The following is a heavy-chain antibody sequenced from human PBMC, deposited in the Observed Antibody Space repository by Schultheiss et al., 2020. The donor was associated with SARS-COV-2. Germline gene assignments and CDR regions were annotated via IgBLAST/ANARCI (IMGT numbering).Heavy chain of an antibody. J-gene: IGHJ6*02. CDR3: ARRGGSYSGMDV. Sequence: SVKSCKASGGTFSSYAISWVRQAPGQGLEWMGGIIPIFGTANYAQKFQGRVTITADESTSTAYMELSSLRSDDTAVYYCARRGGSYSGMDVWGQGTTVTVSS. CDR1: GGTFSSYA. D-gene: IGHD3-16*01. CDR2: IIPIFGTA. V-gene: IGHV1-69*13.